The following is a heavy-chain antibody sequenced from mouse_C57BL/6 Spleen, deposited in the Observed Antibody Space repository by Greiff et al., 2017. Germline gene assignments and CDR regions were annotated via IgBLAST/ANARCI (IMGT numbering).Heavy chain of an antibody. J-gene: IGHJ3*01. Sequence: EVKLVESGGGLVKPGGSLKLSCAASGFTFSSYTMSWVRQTPETRLEWVATISGGGGNTYYPDSVKGRFTISRDNAKNTLYLQMSSLRSEDTALYYWARQGYDYDGGWFAYWGQGTLVTVSA. CDR3: ARQGYDYDGGWFAY. D-gene: IGHD2-4*01. CDR2: ISGGGGNT. CDR1: GFTFSSYT. V-gene: IGHV5-9*01.